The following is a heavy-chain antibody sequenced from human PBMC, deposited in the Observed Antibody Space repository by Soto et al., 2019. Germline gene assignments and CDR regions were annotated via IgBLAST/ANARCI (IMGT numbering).Heavy chain of an antibody. CDR3: ARDAWAVAAILYY. CDR2: ISSYNGHT. J-gene: IGHJ4*02. D-gene: IGHD2-21*02. CDR1: GYTFSSYG. Sequence: QVQLVQSGAEVRKPGASVKVSCKASGYTFSSYGMIWVRQAPGQGLEWMGWISSYNGHTNYAQKFQGRVTMTTDPSTSTAYMDLRSLRSDDTAVYYCARDAWAVAAILYYWGQGTLVTVSP. V-gene: IGHV1-18*01.